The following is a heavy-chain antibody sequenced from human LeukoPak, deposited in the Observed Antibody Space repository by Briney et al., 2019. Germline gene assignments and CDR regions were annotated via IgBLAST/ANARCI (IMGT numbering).Heavy chain of an antibody. CDR3: ARGYYDSSGPDY. D-gene: IGHD3-22*01. V-gene: IGHV1-46*01. Sequence: ASVKVSCKASGGTFSSYAISWVRQAPGQGLEWMGIINPSGGSTSYAQKFQGRVTMTRDMSTSTVYMELSSLRSEDTAVYYCARGYYDSSGPDYWGQGTLVTVSS. J-gene: IGHJ4*02. CDR2: INPSGGST. CDR1: GGTFSSYA.